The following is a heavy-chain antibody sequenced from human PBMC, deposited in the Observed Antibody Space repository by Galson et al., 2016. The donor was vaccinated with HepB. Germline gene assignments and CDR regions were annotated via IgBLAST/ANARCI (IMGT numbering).Heavy chain of an antibody. J-gene: IGHJ5*02. D-gene: IGHD2-2*02. CDR2: IYHSGST. CDR3: ATVGSLYCSSTSCYMRGFDP. Sequence: SETLSLTCAVSGGSIISTTKWWSWVRQPPGKGLEWIEEIYHSGSTNYNPSLKSRVTISLDKSKNQFSLKLNSVTAADTAVYYCATVGSLYCSSTSCYMRGFDPWGQGTLVTVSS. V-gene: IGHV4-4*02. CDR1: GGSIISTTKW.